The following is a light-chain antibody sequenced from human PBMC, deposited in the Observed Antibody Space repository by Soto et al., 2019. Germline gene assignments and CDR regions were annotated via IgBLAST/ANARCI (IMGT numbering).Light chain of an antibody. CDR3: QQYDAIPFT. CDR1: HHINNY. Sequence: DIQMTQSPSSLSASVGDRVTITCQAGHHINNYLNWFQQKPGKAPKLLIYDASKLQTGVPSRFSGSGSGTDFTFTISSLQPEDIATYYCQQYDAIPFTFGPGTKVDIK. V-gene: IGKV1-33*01. CDR2: DAS. J-gene: IGKJ3*01.